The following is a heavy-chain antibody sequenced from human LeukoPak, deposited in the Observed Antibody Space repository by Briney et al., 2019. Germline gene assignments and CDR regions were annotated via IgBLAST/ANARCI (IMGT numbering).Heavy chain of an antibody. CDR1: GYTFTGYY. J-gene: IGHJ4*02. CDR3: ARGYSSSSGPGY. V-gene: IGHV1-2*06. CDR2: INPNSGGT. Sequence: ASVKVSCKASGYTFTGYYMHWVRQAPGQGLEWMGRINPNSGGTNYAQRFQGRVTMTRDTSISTAYMELSRLRSDDTAVYYCARGYSSSSGPGYWGQGTLVTVPS. D-gene: IGHD6-6*01.